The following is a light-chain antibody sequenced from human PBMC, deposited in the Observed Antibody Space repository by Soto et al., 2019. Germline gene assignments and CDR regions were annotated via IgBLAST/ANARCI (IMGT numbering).Light chain of an antibody. CDR2: DAS. Sequence: EIVLTQSPATLSLSPGERATLSCSASQGVSSYLAWYQQKPGQAPRLLIYDASNRATGIPARFSGSGSGADFTLTISSLEPEDFAVYYCQQRSNWPITFGQGTRLEIK. J-gene: IGKJ5*01. CDR3: QQRSNWPIT. CDR1: QGVSSY. V-gene: IGKV3-11*01.